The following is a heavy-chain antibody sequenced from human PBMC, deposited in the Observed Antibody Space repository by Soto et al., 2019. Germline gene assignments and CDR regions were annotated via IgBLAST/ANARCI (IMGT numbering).Heavy chain of an antibody. CDR1: GFAFSSYN. J-gene: IGHJ6*02. V-gene: IGHV3-48*01. D-gene: IGHD1-26*01. Sequence: GGSLRLSCAASGFAFSSYNMNWVRQAPGKGLEWVSYISSSSSTIYYADSVKGRFTISRDNAKNSLYLQMNSLRAEDTAVYYCAREDGSYPDYYYGMDVWGQGTTVTVSS. CDR2: ISSSSSTI. CDR3: AREDGSYPDYYYGMDV.